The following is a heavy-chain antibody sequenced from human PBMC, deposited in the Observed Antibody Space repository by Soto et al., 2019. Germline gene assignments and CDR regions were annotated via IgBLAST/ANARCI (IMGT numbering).Heavy chain of an antibody. Sequence: QAQLVQSGAEVKKPGASVTLSCKASGYSFPSHYMHWVRQAPGQGLEWMGTIHPSGTNKAYAQKFQGRVTMTTDTSTSTVYMELTSLRSEDTAVYYCARDQRWQEVVWWFDPWGQGTLVTVSS. CDR3: ARDQRWQEVVWWFDP. V-gene: IGHV1-46*03. CDR2: IHPSGTNK. J-gene: IGHJ5*02. D-gene: IGHD2-15*01. CDR1: GYSFPSHY.